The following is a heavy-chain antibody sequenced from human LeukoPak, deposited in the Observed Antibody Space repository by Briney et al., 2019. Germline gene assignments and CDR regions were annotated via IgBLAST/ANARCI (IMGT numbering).Heavy chain of an antibody. J-gene: IGHJ4*02. D-gene: IGHD6-19*01. V-gene: IGHV4-59*08. Sequence: SETLSLTCTVSGGSISSYYWSWIRQPPGKGLEWIGYINYSGSTKYNPSLKSRVTITVATSKNQFSLKVSSVTAADTAFYYCARHLSSSGLYYFDYWGQGTLVTVSS. CDR3: ARHLSSSGLYYFDY. CDR1: GGSISSYY. CDR2: INYSGST.